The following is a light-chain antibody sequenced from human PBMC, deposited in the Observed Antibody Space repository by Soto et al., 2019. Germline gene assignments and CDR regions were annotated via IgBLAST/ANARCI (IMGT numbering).Light chain of an antibody. J-gene: IGKJ5*01. V-gene: IGKV3-15*01. CDR2: GGS. Sequence: ERVMTQSPVTLSVTPGTSATLSCRASESVRSDLAWYQQKPGQAPRLLIYGGSLRAADVPDRFSGSGSGTDFTLTISNLQSEDSAVYYCQQYNDWPTITFSQGTRLETK. CDR3: QQYNDWPTIT. CDR1: ESVRSD.